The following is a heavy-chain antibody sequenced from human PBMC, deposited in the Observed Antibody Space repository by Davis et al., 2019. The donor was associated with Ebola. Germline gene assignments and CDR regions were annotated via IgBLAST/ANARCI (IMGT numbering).Heavy chain of an antibody. Sequence: SVKVSCKASGGTFSSYAISWVRQAPGQGLEWMGRIIPILGIANYAQKFQGRVTITADKSTSTAYMELSSLRSEDTAVYYCARTRGVRFLEWLLYGWFDPWGQGTLVTVSS. J-gene: IGHJ5*02. V-gene: IGHV1-69*04. CDR2: IIPILGIA. CDR1: GGTFSSYA. D-gene: IGHD3-3*01. CDR3: ARTRGVRFLEWLLYGWFDP.